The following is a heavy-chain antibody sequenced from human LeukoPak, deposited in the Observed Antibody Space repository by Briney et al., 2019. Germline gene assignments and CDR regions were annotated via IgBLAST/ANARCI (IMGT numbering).Heavy chain of an antibody. CDR3: ARVGYSFGYGDFDY. J-gene: IGHJ4*02. Sequence: SETLSLTCTASGGSISSYYWRWIRQPPGKGLEWIGYVYYSGSTTYNPPLKSRVTISVDTSKSQFSLKLSSVTAADTAVYFCARVGYSFGYGDFDYWGQGTLVTVSS. CDR2: VYYSGST. V-gene: IGHV4-59*01. D-gene: IGHD5-18*01. CDR1: GGSISSYY.